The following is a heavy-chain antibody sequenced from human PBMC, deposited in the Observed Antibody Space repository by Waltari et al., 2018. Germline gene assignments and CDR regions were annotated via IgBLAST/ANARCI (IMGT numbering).Heavy chain of an antibody. Sequence: EVQLAESGGAVVRPGGSLRLTCVASGFKFNDYGMSWVRRVPGKGLEWVSGITWNGGIISYSYSVKGRFTITRDNDKNSLSLQMTSLRVEDTALYYCARYLNWGLPRFDNWGQGTQVTVSS. CDR2: ITWNGGII. V-gene: IGHV3-20*04. CDR3: ARYLNWGLPRFDN. J-gene: IGHJ4*02. CDR1: GFKFNDYG. D-gene: IGHD3-16*01.